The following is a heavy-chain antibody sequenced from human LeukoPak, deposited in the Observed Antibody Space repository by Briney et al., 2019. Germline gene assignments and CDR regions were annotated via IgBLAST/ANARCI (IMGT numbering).Heavy chain of an antibody. CDR3: ARELVIVAGAYYFDY. J-gene: IGHJ4*02. CDR2: IIPIFGTA. D-gene: IGHD3-9*01. CDR1: GGTFSSYT. V-gene: IGHV1-69*13. Sequence: ASVKVSCKASGGTFSSYTISWVRQAPGQGLEWMGGIIPIFGTANYAQKFQGRVTITADESPSTAYMELSSLRSEDTAVYYCARELVIVAGAYYFDYWGQGTLVTVSS.